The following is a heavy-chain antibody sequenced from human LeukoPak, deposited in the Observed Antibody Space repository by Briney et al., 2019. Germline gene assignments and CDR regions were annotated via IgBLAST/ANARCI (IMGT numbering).Heavy chain of an antibody. CDR3: ARVGVAADGYYFDY. Sequence: SQTLSLTCAVSGGSISSGGYSWRPIRQPPGKGLEWIGYIYHSGSTYYNPSLKSRVTISVDTSKNQFSLKLSSVTAADTAVYYCARVGVAADGYYFDYWGQGTLVTVSS. CDR1: GGSISSGGYS. J-gene: IGHJ4*02. D-gene: IGHD2-15*01. V-gene: IGHV4-30-2*01. CDR2: IYHSGST.